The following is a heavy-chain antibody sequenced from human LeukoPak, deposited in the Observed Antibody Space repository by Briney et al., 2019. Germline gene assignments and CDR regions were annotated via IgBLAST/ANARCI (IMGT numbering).Heavy chain of an antibody. CDR1: GFTFSSYW. Sequence: PGGSLRLSCAASGFTFSSYWMSWVRQAPGKGLEWVANIKQDGSEKYYVDSVKGRFTISRDNAKNSLYLQMNSLRAEDTAVYYCARDRHYYGSGSYGFDYWGQGTLVTVSS. D-gene: IGHD3-10*01. CDR3: ARDRHYYGSGSYGFDY. J-gene: IGHJ4*02. CDR2: IKQDGSEK. V-gene: IGHV3-7*01.